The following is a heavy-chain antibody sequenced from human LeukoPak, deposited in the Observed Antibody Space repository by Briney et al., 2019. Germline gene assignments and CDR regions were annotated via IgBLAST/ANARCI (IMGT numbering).Heavy chain of an antibody. CDR1: GGTFSSYA. D-gene: IGHD3-3*01. CDR3: ARDGGFWSGYSYYFDY. V-gene: IGHV1-69*13. CDR2: IIPIFGTA. Sequence: SVKVSCKASGGTFSSYAISWVRQAPGQGLEWMGGIIPIFGTANYAQKFQGGVTITADESTSTAYTELSSLRSEDTAVYYCARDGGFWSGYSYYFDYWGQGTLVTVSS. J-gene: IGHJ4*02.